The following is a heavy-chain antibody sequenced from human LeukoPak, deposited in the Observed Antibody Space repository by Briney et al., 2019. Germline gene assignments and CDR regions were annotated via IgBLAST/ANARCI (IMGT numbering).Heavy chain of an antibody. V-gene: IGHV3-30*04. CDR2: ISYDGSNK. Sequence: GGSLRLSCAASGFTFSSYAMHWVRQAPGKGLEWVAVISYDGSNKYYADSVKGRFTIPRDNSKNTLYLQMNSLRAEDTAVYYCARGWLRAFDIWGQGTMVTVSS. CDR1: GFTFSSYA. CDR3: ARGWLRAFDI. D-gene: IGHD5-12*01. J-gene: IGHJ3*02.